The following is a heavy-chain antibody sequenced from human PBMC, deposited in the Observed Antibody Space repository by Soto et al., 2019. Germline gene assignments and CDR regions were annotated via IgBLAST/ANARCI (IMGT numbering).Heavy chain of an antibody. Sequence: ASVKVSCKASGYTFTGYYMHWVRQAPGQGLEWMGWINPNSGGTNYAQKFQGWVTMTRDTSISTAYMELSRLRSDDTAVYYCARAGTFAGSPNAWPDTNMYSSGWYDYWGQGTLVSVSS. CDR2: INPNSGGT. CDR1: GYTFTGYY. CDR3: ARAGTFAGSPNAWPDTNMYSSGWYDY. V-gene: IGHV1-2*04. D-gene: IGHD6-19*01. J-gene: IGHJ4*02.